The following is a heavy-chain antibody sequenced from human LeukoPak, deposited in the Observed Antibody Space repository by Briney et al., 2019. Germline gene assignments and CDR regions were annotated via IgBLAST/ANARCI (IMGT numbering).Heavy chain of an antibody. V-gene: IGHV4-39*01. CDR3: ARLGYYDSSGSDY. D-gene: IGHD3-22*01. CDR1: GGSISSSSYY. J-gene: IGHJ4*02. CDR2: IYYSGST. Sequence: SETLSLTCAVSGGSISSSSYYWGWIRQPPGKGLEWIGSIYYSGSTYYTPSLKSRVTISVDTSKNQFSLKLSSVTAADTAVYYCARLGYYDSSGSDYWGQGTLVTVSS.